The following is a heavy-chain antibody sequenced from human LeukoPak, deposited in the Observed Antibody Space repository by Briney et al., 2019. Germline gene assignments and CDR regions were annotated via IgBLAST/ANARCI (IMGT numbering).Heavy chain of an antibody. J-gene: IGHJ4*02. V-gene: IGHV4-39*07. CDR1: GGSISSSSYY. CDR2: IYYSGST. Sequence: SETLSLTCTVSGGSISSSSYYWGWIRQPPGKGLEWIVSIYYSGSTYYSPSLKSRVTISVDTSKNQFSLKLSSVTAADTAVYYCASYYDSSGYYYYFDYWGQGTLVTVSS. CDR3: ASYYDSSGYYYYFDY. D-gene: IGHD3-22*01.